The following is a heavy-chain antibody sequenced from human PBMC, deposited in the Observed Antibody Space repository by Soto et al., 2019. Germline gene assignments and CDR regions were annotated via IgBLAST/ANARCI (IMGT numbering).Heavy chain of an antibody. D-gene: IGHD3-22*01. V-gene: IGHV5-51*01. Sequence: PGESLKISCKGSGDSFTSYLIGWVRQMPGKGLEWMGIIYPGDSDTRYSPSFQGQVTISADKSISTAYLQWSSLKASDTAMYYCARARNYDDSSGYRWFDPWGQGTLVTVSS. CDR2: IYPGDSDT. J-gene: IGHJ5*02. CDR1: GDSFTSYL. CDR3: ARARNYDDSSGYRWFDP.